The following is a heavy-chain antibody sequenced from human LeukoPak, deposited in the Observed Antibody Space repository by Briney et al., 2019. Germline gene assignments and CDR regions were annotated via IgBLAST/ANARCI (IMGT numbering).Heavy chain of an antibody. CDR1: GFDFSSYG. J-gene: IGHJ4*02. CDR3: ARGWDYVWGSYRLY. D-gene: IGHD3-16*02. V-gene: IGHV3-23*01. Sequence: GGSLRLSCAGPGFDFSSYGMSWVRQAPGKGLEWVSGISGSGGSTYYADSVKGRFTISRENSKKTVHLQMNSLRAEDTAVYYCARGWDYVWGSYRLYWGQGTLVTVSS. CDR2: ISGSGGST.